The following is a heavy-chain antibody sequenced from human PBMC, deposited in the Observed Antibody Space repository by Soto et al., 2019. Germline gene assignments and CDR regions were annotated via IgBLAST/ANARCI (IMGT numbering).Heavy chain of an antibody. D-gene: IGHD6-25*01. CDR2: IFYTGST. CDR3: ARDVDVRSGRGFDP. J-gene: IGHJ5*02. Sequence: SETLSLTCTVSGGSISTYWSWIRQPPGKGLEWLGYIFYTGSTNYNPSLKSRVTISVDTSKNQFSLKLSSVTAADTAVYYCARDVDVRSGRGFDPWGQGTLVTVSS. V-gene: IGHV4-59*01. CDR1: GGSISTY.